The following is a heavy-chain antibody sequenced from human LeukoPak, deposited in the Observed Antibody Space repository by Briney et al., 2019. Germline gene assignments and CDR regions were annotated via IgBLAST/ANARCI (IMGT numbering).Heavy chain of an antibody. V-gene: IGHV1-8*01. D-gene: IGHD1-26*01. CDR1: GYTFTSYD. J-gene: IGHJ4*02. CDR3: ARGLSIVGATDY. Sequence: ASVKVSCKASGYTFTSYDINWVRQATGQGLEWMGWMNPNSGNTGYAQKFQGRVTMTRNTSISTAYMELSSLRSEDTAVYYCARGLSIVGATDYWGQGTLVTVSS. CDR2: MNPNSGNT.